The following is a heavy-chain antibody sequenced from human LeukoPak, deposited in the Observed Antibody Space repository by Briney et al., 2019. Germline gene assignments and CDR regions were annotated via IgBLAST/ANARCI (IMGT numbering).Heavy chain of an antibody. CDR3: ARVGTAAAGTHYYYMDV. V-gene: IGHV4-4*07. J-gene: IGHJ6*03. CDR2: IYTSGST. CDR1: GGSISSYY. Sequence: PSETLSLTCTVSGGSISSYYWSWIRQPAGKGLEWIGRIYTSGSTNYNPSLKSRVTMSVDTSKNQFSLKLSSVTAADTAVYYCARVGTAAAGTHYYYMDVWGKGTTVTVSS. D-gene: IGHD6-13*01.